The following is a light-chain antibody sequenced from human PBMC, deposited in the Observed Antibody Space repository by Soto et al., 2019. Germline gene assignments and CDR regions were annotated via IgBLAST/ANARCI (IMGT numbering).Light chain of an antibody. CDR1: QSISSY. CDR3: QQSSSTPPWT. CDR2: AAS. V-gene: IGKV1-39*01. J-gene: IGKJ1*01. Sequence: DIQMTQSPSSLSASVGDRVTITCRASQSISSYLNWYQQKPGKAPKLLIYAASSLQSGVPSRFSGSGSGTDFTLTISSLQPEDFATYSCQQSSSTPPWTFGQGTKVEIK.